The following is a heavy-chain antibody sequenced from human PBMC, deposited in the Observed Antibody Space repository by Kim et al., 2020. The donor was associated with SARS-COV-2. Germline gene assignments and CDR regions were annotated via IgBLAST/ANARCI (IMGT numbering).Heavy chain of an antibody. J-gene: IGHJ5*02. CDR1: GGSISSGGYY. D-gene: IGHD3-9*01. V-gene: IGHV4-31*03. CDR3: ARSWRGRYFDWLLSAWFDP. CDR2: IYYSGST. Sequence: SETLSLTCTVSGGSISSGGYYWSWIRQHPGKGLEWIGYIYYSGSTYYNPSLKSRVTISVDTSKNQFSLKLSSVTAADTAVYYCARSWRGRYFDWLLSAWFDPWGQGTLVTVSS.